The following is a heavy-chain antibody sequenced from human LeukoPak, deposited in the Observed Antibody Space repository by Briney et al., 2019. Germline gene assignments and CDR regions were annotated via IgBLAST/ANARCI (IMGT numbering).Heavy chain of an antibody. J-gene: IGHJ5*02. D-gene: IGHD2-15*01. CDR1: GGSISSSSYY. Sequence: PSETLSLTCTVSGGSISSSSYYWGWIRQPPGKGLEWIGEINHSGSTNYNPSLKSRVTISVDTSKNQFSLKLSSVTAADTAVYYCARRRQGQSTQTKYCSGGSCYSNRQAWFDPWGQGTLVTVSS. CDR2: INHSGST. V-gene: IGHV4-39*07. CDR3: ARRRQGQSTQTKYCSGGSCYSNRQAWFDP.